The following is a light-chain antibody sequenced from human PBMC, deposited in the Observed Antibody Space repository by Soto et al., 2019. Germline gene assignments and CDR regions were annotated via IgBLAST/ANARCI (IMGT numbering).Light chain of an antibody. CDR2: EGT. Sequence: QSALTQPASVSGSPGQSITVSCSGTSSDIGSYNLVSWYQQHPGKAPKLIIYEGTKRPSGVPDRFSGSKSGTSASLAITGLQAEDEADYYCQSYDSSLSGSVFGGGTQLTVL. CDR3: QSYDSSLSGSV. CDR1: SSDIGSYNL. V-gene: IGLV2-14*02. J-gene: IGLJ3*02.